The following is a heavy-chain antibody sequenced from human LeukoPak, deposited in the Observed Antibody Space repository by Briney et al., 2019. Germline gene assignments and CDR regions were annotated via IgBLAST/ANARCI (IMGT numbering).Heavy chain of an antibody. J-gene: IGHJ4*02. Sequence: GGSLRLSCAASGLTFSSYSMNWVRQAPGKGLEWVSSISSSSSYIYYADSVKGRFTISRDNAKNSLYLQMNSLRAEDTAVYYCARGPAARWDFYDYVWGSYPNTGYFDYWGQGTLVTVSS. CDR3: ARGPAARWDFYDYVWGSYPNTGYFDY. CDR1: GLTFSSYS. CDR2: ISSSSSYI. V-gene: IGHV3-21*01. D-gene: IGHD3-16*02.